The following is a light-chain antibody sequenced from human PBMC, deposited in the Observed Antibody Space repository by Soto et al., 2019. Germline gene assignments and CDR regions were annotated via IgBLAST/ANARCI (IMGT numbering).Light chain of an antibody. V-gene: IGKV1-9*01. Sequence: DIQLTQSPSFLSASVGDRVTITCRASQGISSYLAWYQVKPGKAPKLLIYAASTLESGVPSRFSATVSGTEFSLTITSLQPEDFATYYCQQLFDSPITFGQGTKV. CDR3: QQLFDSPIT. J-gene: IGKJ1*01. CDR2: AAS. CDR1: QGISSY.